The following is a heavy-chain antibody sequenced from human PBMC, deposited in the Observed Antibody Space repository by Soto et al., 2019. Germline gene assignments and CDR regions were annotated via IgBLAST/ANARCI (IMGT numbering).Heavy chain of an antibody. V-gene: IGHV4-4*02. D-gene: IGHD6-19*01. J-gene: IGHJ3*01. CDR2: TFHSGDT. CDR3: AYSTGWYRHDV. Sequence: QVQLQESGPGLVKPSGTLSLTCAVSGDSISNSRWWTWVRQPPGKGLEWIGYTFHSGDTNNNPSLKSRVFISVDKSQNQFSLKVSSVTAADTAVYYCAYSTGWYRHDVWGQGTLVTVSS. CDR1: GDSISNSRW.